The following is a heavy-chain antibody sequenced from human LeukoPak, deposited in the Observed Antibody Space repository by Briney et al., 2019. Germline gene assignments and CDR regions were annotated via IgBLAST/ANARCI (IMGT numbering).Heavy chain of an antibody. CDR2: VDPEDGET. CDR1: GYTFTDYY. D-gene: IGHD3-3*01. V-gene: IGHV1-69-2*01. J-gene: IGHJ5*02. CDR3: ARDMPITIFGSRWFDP. Sequence: GASVKVSCKASGYTFTDYYMHWVQQAPGKGLEWMGRVDPEDGETIYAEKFQGRVTITADESTSTAYMELSSLRSEDTAVYYCARDMPITIFGSRWFDPWGQGTLVTVSS.